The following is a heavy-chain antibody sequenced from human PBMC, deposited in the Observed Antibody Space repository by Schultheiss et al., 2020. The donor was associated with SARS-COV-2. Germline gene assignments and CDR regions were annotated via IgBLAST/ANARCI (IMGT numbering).Heavy chain of an antibody. CDR3: ARDARVTMIVVVPIPRDYGMDV. Sequence: SETLSLTCAVYGGSFSGYYWSWIRQPPGKGLEWIGEINHSGSTNYNPSLKSRVTMSVDTSKNQFSLKLSSVTAADTAVYYCARDARVTMIVVVPIPRDYGMDVWGQGTTVTVSS. V-gene: IGHV4-34*01. CDR2: INHSGST. CDR1: GGSFSGYY. J-gene: IGHJ6*02. D-gene: IGHD3-22*01.